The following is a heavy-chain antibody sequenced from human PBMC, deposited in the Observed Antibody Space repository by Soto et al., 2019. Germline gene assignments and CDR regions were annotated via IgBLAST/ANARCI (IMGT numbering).Heavy chain of an antibody. V-gene: IGHV3-23*01. D-gene: IGHD4-17*01. Sequence: EVQLLESGGGLVQPGGSLRLSCEASGFTFSSYAMSWVRQAPGKGLEWVSAISGSGGSTYYADSVKDRFTISRDNSKNTLYLQMNSLRDEDTAVYYCAKDGDDAGDYVHAYCGQGTLVTVSS. J-gene: IGHJ4*02. CDR2: ISGSGGST. CDR1: GFTFSSYA. CDR3: AKDGDDAGDYVHAY.